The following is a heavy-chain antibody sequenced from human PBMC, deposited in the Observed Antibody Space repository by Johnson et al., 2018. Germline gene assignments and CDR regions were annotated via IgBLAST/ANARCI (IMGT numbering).Heavy chain of an antibody. CDR1: GGTFSSYA. Sequence: QVQLVQSGAEVKKPGSSVTVSCKASGGTFSSYAISWVRQAPGQGLGWMGGIITIFATTNYAQKFQGRVTINADEATSTVYMELSSLGSEDTAVYYCARGGDIVVVPADPYYYYGMDVWGQGTTVTVSS. CDR3: ARGGDIVVVPADPYYYYGMDV. V-gene: IGHV1-69*01. CDR2: IITIFATT. J-gene: IGHJ6*02. D-gene: IGHD2-2*01.